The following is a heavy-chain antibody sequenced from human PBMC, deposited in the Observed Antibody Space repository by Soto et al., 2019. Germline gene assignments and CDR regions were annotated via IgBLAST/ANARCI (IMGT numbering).Heavy chain of an antibody. J-gene: IGHJ4*02. CDR3: ARVRTYYDSSGSLDY. V-gene: IGHV1-2*02. D-gene: IGHD3-22*01. CDR1: GDGFSNYG. Sequence: ASVKVSCKASGDGFSNYGFSLVRQAPGQGIEWMGWINPNXXDXXXXXKXXGRVTMTRDMSISTAYMELRRLTSDDTAIYYCARVRTYYDSSGSLDYWGQGTLVTVSS. CDR2: INPNXXDX.